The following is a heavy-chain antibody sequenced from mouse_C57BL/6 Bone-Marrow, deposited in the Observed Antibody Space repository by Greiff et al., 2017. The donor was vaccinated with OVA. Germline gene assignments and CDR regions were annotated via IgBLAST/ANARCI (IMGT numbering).Heavy chain of an antibody. J-gene: IGHJ3*01. CDR3: TDYYGSSYVSWFAY. D-gene: IGHD1-1*01. CDR1: GFTFSNYW. CDR2: IRLKSDNYAT. Sequence: EVKVVESGGGLVQPGGSMKLSCVASGFTFSNYWMNWVRQSPEKGLEWVAQIRLKSDNYATHYAESVKGRFTISRDDSKSSVYLQMNNLRAEDTGIYYCTDYYGSSYVSWFAYWGQGTLVTVSA. V-gene: IGHV6-3*01.